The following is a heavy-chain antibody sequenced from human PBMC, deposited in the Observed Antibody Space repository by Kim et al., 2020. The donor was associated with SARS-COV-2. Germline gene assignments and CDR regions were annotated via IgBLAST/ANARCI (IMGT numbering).Heavy chain of an antibody. CDR3: AAKGGGSSWHIHDAFDI. D-gene: IGHD6-13*01. V-gene: IGHV1-58*01. J-gene: IGHJ3*02. Sequence: FQERVTITRDMSTSTAYMELSSLRSEDTAVYYCAAKGGGSSWHIHDAFDIWGQGTMVTVSS.